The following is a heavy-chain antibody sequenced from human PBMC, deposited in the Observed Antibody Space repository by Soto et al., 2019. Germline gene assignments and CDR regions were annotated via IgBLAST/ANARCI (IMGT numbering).Heavy chain of an antibody. V-gene: IGHV4-59*01. CDR1: GGSIISYY. D-gene: IGHD3-10*01. CDR2: IYYSGST. J-gene: IGHJ6*02. CDR3: ARDRGAGFGELAILNYYYYGMDV. Sequence: PSETLSLTCTVSGGSIISYYWSWILQPPWKGLEWIGYIYYSGSTNYNPSLKSRVTISVDTSKNQFSLKLSSVTAADTAVYYCARDRGAGFGELAILNYYYYGMDVWGQGTTVTVSS.